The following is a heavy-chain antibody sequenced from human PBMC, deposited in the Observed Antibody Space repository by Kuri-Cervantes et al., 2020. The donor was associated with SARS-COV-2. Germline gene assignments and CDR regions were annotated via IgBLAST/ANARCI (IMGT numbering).Heavy chain of an antibody. V-gene: IGHV3-9*03. CDR2: ISWNSGSI. J-gene: IGHJ4*02. CDR3: AKADDFWSGVFDY. CDR1: GFTFDDYA. D-gene: IGHD3-3*01. Sequence: GGSLRLSCAASGFTFDDYAMHWVRQAPGKGLEWVSGISWNSGSIGYADSVKGRFTISRDNAKNSLYLQMNSLRAEDMALYYCAKADDFWSGVFDYWGQGTLVTVSS.